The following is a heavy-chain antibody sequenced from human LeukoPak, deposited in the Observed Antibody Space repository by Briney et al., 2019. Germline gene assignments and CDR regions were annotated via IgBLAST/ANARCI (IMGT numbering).Heavy chain of an antibody. V-gene: IGHV4-30-2*01. Sequence: SETLSLTCAVSGGSISSGGYSWSWIRQPPGKDLEWIGYIYHSGSTYYNPSLKSRVTISVDRSKNQFSLKLSSVTAADTAVYYCARGWYYYDSSGYDYWGQGTLVTVSS. CDR3: ARGWYYYDSSGYDY. CDR2: IYHSGST. J-gene: IGHJ4*02. CDR1: GGSISSGGYS. D-gene: IGHD3-22*01.